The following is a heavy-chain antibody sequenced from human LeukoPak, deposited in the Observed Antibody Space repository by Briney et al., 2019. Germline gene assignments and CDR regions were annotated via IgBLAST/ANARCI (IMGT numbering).Heavy chain of an antibody. Sequence: GGSLRLSCAAPGFTLSSYGMSWVRQAPGKGLEWVSGISGSGGSTYYADAVKGRFTISRDNSKNMLYLQMNSLRAEDTAVYYCAGLYPYGSGWYYFDYWGQGTLVTVSS. CDR1: GFTLSSYG. CDR2: ISGSGGST. J-gene: IGHJ4*02. V-gene: IGHV3-23*01. CDR3: AGLYPYGSGWYYFDY. D-gene: IGHD6-19*01.